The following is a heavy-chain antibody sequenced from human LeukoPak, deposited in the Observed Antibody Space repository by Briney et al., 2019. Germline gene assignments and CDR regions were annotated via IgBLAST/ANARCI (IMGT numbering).Heavy chain of an antibody. CDR2: IKYDGSAT. Sequence: QPGGSLRLSCAASGFTFSNYWMHWIRQVPGKGLVWVSHIKYDGSATSYADSVKGRFTISRDNAKNTLYLQMNSLRAEDTAVYYCVSGSLQSGYNFDYWGQGALVTVSS. CDR1: GFTFSNYW. D-gene: IGHD3-3*01. CDR3: VSGSLQSGYNFDY. V-gene: IGHV3-74*01. J-gene: IGHJ4*02.